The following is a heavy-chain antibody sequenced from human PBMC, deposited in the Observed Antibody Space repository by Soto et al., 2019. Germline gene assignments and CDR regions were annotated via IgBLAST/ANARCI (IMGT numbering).Heavy chain of an antibody. CDR2: IIPMFSSS. J-gene: IGHJ4*02. CDR3: AKDIGFQQHLFVFDL. V-gene: IGHV1-69*01. Sequence: QVQLVQSGAEVKKPGSSVKVSCTASGGTFSDYAFSWVRQAPGQGLEWMGGIIPMFSSSSFAQKFQGRLKLTAEAFTSPAYMSLSSLGSADTAMYYCAKDIGFQQHLFVFDLWGPGTLVTVSS. CDR1: GGTFSDYA. D-gene: IGHD3-10*02.